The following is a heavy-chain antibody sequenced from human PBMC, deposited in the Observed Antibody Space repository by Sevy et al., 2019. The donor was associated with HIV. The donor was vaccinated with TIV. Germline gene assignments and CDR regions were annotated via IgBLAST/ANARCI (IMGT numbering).Heavy chain of an antibody. CDR2: ITGYGGNT. D-gene: IGHD6-19*01. CDR1: GFSFSSYA. CDR3: AKDESRWSPYYLDY. Sequence: GGSLRLSCAASGFSFSSYAMTWVRQAPGKGLEWVSTITGYGGNTYSADSVRGRFTISRDNSKNTLYLQMNSLRAEDTAVYYCAKDESRWSPYYLDYWGQGTLVTVSS. V-gene: IGHV3-23*01. J-gene: IGHJ4*02.